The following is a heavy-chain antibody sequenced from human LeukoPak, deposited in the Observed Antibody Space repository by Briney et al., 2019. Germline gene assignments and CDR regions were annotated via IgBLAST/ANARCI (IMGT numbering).Heavy chain of an antibody. Sequence: TSETLSLTCAVSGYSISSGYYWGWIRQPPGKGLEWIGSIYHSGSTYYNPSLKSRVTISVDTSKNQFSLKLSSVTAADTAVYYCARLGFDSSSSWYGVGVFDYWGQGTLATVSS. CDR2: IYHSGST. V-gene: IGHV4-38-2*01. CDR3: ARLGFDSSSSWYGVGVFDY. CDR1: GYSISSGYY. J-gene: IGHJ4*02. D-gene: IGHD6-13*01.